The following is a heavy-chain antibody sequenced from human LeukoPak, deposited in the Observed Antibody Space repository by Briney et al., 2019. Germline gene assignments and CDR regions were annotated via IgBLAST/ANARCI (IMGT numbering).Heavy chain of an antibody. J-gene: IGHJ3*02. CDR2: LSGSGGSI. Sequence: GGSLRLSCAASGFNFSTYAMTWVRQAPGKGLEWVSSLSGSGGSIFYADSVKGRFTISRDNSKNTLYLQMNSLRAEDTAVYYCAKGYKIVVVTALPPDIWGQGTMVTVSS. CDR3: AKGYKIVVVTALPPDI. CDR1: GFNFSTYA. D-gene: IGHD2-21*02. V-gene: IGHV3-23*01.